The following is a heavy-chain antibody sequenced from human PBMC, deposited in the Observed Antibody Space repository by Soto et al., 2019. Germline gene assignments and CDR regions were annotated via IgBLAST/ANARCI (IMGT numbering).Heavy chain of an antibody. CDR2: ISWNSGSI. Sequence: EVPLVESGGGLVQPGRSLRLSCAASGFTFDDYAMHWVRQAPGKGLEWVSGISWNSGSIGYADSAKGRFTISRDNAKNSLYLQMNSLRAEDTALYYCAKDAITMVRGVISYYGMDVWGQGTTVTVSS. CDR1: GFTFDDYA. D-gene: IGHD3-10*01. J-gene: IGHJ6*02. CDR3: AKDAITMVRGVISYYGMDV. V-gene: IGHV3-9*01.